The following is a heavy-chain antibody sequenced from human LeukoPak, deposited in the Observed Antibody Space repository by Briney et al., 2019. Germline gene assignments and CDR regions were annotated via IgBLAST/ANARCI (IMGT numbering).Heavy chain of an antibody. D-gene: IGHD2-2*02. J-gene: IGHJ4*02. V-gene: IGHV5-51*01. Sequence: GESLKISCKGSGYSFTSYWIGWVRQMPGKGLEWMGIIYPGDSDTRYSPSFQGQVTISADKSISTAYLQWSSLKASDTAMYYCARHTIRYCSSTSCYRRAAMALPGYWGQGTLVTVSS. CDR2: IYPGDSDT. CDR1: GYSFTSYW. CDR3: ARHTIRYCSSTSCYRRAAMALPGY.